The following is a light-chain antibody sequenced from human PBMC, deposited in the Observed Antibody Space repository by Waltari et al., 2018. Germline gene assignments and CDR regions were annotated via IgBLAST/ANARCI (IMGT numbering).Light chain of an antibody. Sequence: EIVMTQSPATLSVSPGERATLSCRASQSVSSSLAWYQQKPGQAPRLLVYGASTRATGIPARFSGSGYGTEFTLTISSLQSEDIAVYYCQQYNNWWTFGQGTKVEIK. V-gene: IGKV3-15*01. CDR2: GAS. CDR1: QSVSSS. J-gene: IGKJ1*01. CDR3: QQYNNWWT.